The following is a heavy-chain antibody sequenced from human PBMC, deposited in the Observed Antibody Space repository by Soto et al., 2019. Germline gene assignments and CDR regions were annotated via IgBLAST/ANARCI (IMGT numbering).Heavy chain of an antibody. CDR1: GFTFSKYG. J-gene: IGHJ4*02. D-gene: IGHD3-10*01. CDR2: IISSGVDT. CDR3: AKGGGNYLDY. Sequence: SLRLSCAASGFTFSKYGMTWVRQVSGKGLEWVSTIISSGVDTYYADSMKGRFAISRDNSKSTLYLQMNSLRTDDTAVYYCAKGGGNYLDYWGQGTVVTVSS. V-gene: IGHV3-23*01.